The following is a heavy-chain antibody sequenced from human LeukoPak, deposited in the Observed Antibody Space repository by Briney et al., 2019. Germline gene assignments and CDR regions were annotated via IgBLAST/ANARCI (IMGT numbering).Heavy chain of an antibody. J-gene: IGHJ5*02. CDR3: ARDLGLNWFDP. V-gene: IGHV1-18*01. CDR1: GDTFTKTG. D-gene: IGHD3-16*01. CDR2: ISVYNRNT. Sequence: GASVKVSCKVSGDTFTKTGFSWVRQAPGQGLEWMGWISVYNRNTNYAQRLQGRVTMTADTSTTTVYMELRSLRSDDTAVYYCARDLGLNWFDPRGQGTLVTVSS.